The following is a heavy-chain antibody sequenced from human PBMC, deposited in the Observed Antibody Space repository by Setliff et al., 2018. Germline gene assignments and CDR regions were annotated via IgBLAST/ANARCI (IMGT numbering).Heavy chain of an antibody. CDR3: ARGGFFGYNADF. J-gene: IGHJ4*02. Sequence: SETLSLTCAVSGVSINSLSWWSWVRQSPGKGLEWIGEIYHDGNSNFNPSVHYNPSLKSRLTIAVDTSKNEFSLILASVTAADTAVYYCARGGFFGYNADFWGQGALVTVSS. D-gene: IGHD3-3*01. CDR1: GVSINSLSW. V-gene: IGHV4-4*02. CDR2: IYHDGNS.